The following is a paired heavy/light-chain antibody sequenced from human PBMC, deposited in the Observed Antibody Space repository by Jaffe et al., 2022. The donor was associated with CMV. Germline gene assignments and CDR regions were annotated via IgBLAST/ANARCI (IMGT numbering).Light chain of an antibody. Sequence: QSALTQPASVSGSPGQSITISCTGTSSDVGSYNLVSWYQQHPGKAPKLMIYEVSKRPSGVSNRFSGSKSGNTASLTISGLQAEDEADYYCCSYAGSSIPLYVFGTGTKVTVL. V-gene: IGLV2-23*02. J-gene: IGLJ1*01. CDR2: EVS. CDR1: SSDVGSYNL. CDR3: CSYAGSSIPLYV.
Heavy chain of an antibody. CDR3: ARGAGYSYARTYMDV. V-gene: IGHV3-33*08. D-gene: IGHD5-18*01. CDR1: GFTFSSYG. CDR2: IWYDGSNK. Sequence: QVQLVESGGGVVQPGRSLRLSCAASGFTFSSYGMHWVRQAPGKGLEWVAVIWYDGSNKYYADSVKGRFTISRDNSKNTLYLQMNSLRAEDTAVYYCARGAGYSYARTYMDVWGKGTTVTVSS. J-gene: IGHJ6*03.